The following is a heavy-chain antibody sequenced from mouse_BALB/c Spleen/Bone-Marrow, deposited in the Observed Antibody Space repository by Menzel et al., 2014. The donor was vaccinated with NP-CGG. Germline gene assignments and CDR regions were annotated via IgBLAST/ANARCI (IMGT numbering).Heavy chain of an antibody. Sequence: LQPSGAELVKPGASVKLSCTASGFNIKDTYMHWVKQRPEQGLEWIGRVDPANGNTKYDPKFQGKATITADTSSNTAYLQLSSLTSEDTAVYYCARYRLGTYFDYWGQGTTLTVSS. CDR1: GFNIKDTY. D-gene: IGHD2-14*01. CDR3: ARYRLGTYFDY. V-gene: IGHV14-3*02. CDR2: VDPANGNT. J-gene: IGHJ2*01.